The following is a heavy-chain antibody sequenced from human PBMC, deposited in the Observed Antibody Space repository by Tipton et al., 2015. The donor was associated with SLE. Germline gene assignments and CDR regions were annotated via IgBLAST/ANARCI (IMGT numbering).Heavy chain of an antibody. CDR1: GFYFRESY. Sequence: SLRLSCAASGFYFRESYMTWLRPAPGKGLEWLAHISSSSFTIYYADSVKGRLTISRDDANNLLFLEMSDVRAEDTGVYYCARAPGIAAAYGDHWGQGTLVTVSS. D-gene: IGHD6-13*01. CDR3: ARAPGIAAAYGDH. CDR2: ISSSSFTI. J-gene: IGHJ4*02. V-gene: IGHV3-11*04.